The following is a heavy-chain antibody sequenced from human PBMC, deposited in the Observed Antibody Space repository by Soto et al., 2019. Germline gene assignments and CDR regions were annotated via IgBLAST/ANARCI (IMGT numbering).Heavy chain of an antibody. Sequence: PSETLSLTCAVYGGSFSGYYWSWIRQPPGKGLEWIGEINHSGSTNYNPSLKSRVTISVDTSKNQFSLKLSSVAAADTAVYYCARGAVKDFRYNWNAHDAFDNWGQGTMVTVSS. CDR2: INHSGST. J-gene: IGHJ3*02. V-gene: IGHV4-34*01. CDR1: GGSFSGYY. D-gene: IGHD1-1*01. CDR3: ARGAVKDFRYNWNAHDAFDN.